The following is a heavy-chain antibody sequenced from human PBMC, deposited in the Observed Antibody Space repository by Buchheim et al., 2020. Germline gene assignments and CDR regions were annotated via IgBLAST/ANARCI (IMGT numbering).Heavy chain of an antibody. CDR1: GFTFSSYG. J-gene: IGHJ4*02. CDR2: ISYVGSKT. V-gene: IGHV3-30*18. D-gene: IGHD6-19*01. CDR3: AKGGRNSGHFDF. Sequence: QVQLVESGGGVVQPGRSLRLSCAASGFTFSSYGMHWVRRAPGKGLEWVAVISYVGSKTYYADSVQGRFTISRDNSKNTLYLQMNSLRAEDTAVYYCAKGGRNSGHFDFWGQGTL.